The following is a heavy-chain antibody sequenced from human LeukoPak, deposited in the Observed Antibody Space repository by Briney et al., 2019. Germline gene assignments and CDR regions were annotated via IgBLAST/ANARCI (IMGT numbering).Heavy chain of an antibody. CDR3: ARASSGSYYVPDY. J-gene: IGHJ4*02. CDR2: IYHSGST. D-gene: IGHD1-26*01. V-gene: IGHV4-38-2*02. CDR1: GYSISSGYY. Sequence: SETLSLTCTVSGYSISSGYYWGWIRQPPGKGLEWIGSIYHSGSTYYNPSLKSRVTISVDTSKNQFSLKLSSVTAADTAVYYCARASSGSYYVPDYWGQGTLVTVSS.